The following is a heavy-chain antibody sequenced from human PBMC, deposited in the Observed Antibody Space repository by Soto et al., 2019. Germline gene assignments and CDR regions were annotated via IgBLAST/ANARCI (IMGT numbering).Heavy chain of an antibody. CDR2: IYYSGST. CDR3: ARQLLGAATVTSVINWFDP. D-gene: IGHD4-17*01. J-gene: IGHJ5*02. V-gene: IGHV4-39*01. CDR1: GGSISSSSSY. Sequence: QLQLQESGPGLVKPSETLSLTCTVSGGSISSSSSYWGWISQAPGKGLEWIGYIYYSGSTNYNPSLKSRVTISVDTTMSQLALELNSVTAADTAVYYCARQLLGAATVTSVINWFDPWGQGALVTVSS.